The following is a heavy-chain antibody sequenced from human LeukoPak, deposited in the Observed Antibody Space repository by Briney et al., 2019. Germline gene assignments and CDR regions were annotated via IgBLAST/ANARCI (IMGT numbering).Heavy chain of an antibody. Sequence: GASVKVSCKASGYTFTSYGISWVRQAPGQGLEWMGWISAYNGNTNYAQKLQGRVTMTTDTSTSTAYMELRSLRSDDTAVYYCARGDHYDILTGYVTTSMDVWGQGTTVTVSS. D-gene: IGHD3-9*01. CDR1: GYTFTSYG. CDR3: ARGDHYDILTGYVTTSMDV. J-gene: IGHJ6*02. CDR2: ISAYNGNT. V-gene: IGHV1-18*01.